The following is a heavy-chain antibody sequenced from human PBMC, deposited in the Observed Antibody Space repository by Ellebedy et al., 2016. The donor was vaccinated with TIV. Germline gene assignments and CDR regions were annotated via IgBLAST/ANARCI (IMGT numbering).Heavy chain of an antibody. CDR2: IIPIFGTA. Sequence: SVKVSXXASGGTFSSYAISWVRQAPGQGLEWMGGIIPIFGTANYAQKLQGRVTITADESTSTAYMELSSLRSEDTAVYYCASTLFYCGGDCYSHGVDYWGQGTLVTVSS. CDR1: GGTFSSYA. CDR3: ASTLFYCGGDCYSHGVDY. J-gene: IGHJ4*02. V-gene: IGHV1-69*13. D-gene: IGHD2-21*01.